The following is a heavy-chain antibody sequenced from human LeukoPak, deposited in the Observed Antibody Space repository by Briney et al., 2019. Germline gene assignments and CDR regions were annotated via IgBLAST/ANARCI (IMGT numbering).Heavy chain of an antibody. J-gene: IGHJ4*02. Sequence: ASVKVSCKASGYTFTSNYIHWVRQAPGQGLEWMGMIYPRDGSTSYAQKFQGRVTVTRDTSTSTVHMELSGLRSEDTAVYYCARADVDIVATTWDDWGQGTLVTVSS. CDR2: IYPRDGST. V-gene: IGHV1-46*01. D-gene: IGHD5-12*01. CDR1: GYTFTSNY. CDR3: ARADVDIVATTWDD.